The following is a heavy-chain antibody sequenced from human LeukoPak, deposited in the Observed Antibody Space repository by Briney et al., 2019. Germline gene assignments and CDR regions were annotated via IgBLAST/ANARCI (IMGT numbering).Heavy chain of an antibody. Sequence: ASVKVSCKASGYTFTSYYMHWVRQAPGQGLEWMGIINPSGGSTSYAQKFQGRVTMTRDTSTSTVYMELSSLRSEDTAVYYCARAEDYYDSSGSGFDPWGQGTLVTVSS. CDR2: INPSGGST. CDR1: GYTFTSYY. V-gene: IGHV1-46*01. J-gene: IGHJ5*02. D-gene: IGHD3-22*01. CDR3: ARAEDYYDSSGSGFDP.